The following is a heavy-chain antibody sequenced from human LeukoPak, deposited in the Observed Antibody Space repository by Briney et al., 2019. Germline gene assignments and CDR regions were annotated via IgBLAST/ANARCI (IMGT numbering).Heavy chain of an antibody. J-gene: IGHJ4*02. CDR1: GYTFTSYD. CDR2: MNPNSGNT. V-gene: IGHV1-8*01. Sequence: ASVKASCKASGYTFTSYDINWVRQATGQGLEWMGWMNPNSGNTGYAQKFQGRVTMTRNTSISTAYMELSSLRSEDTAVHYCARGHYYDSSGYLNYWGQGTLVTVSS. CDR3: ARGHYYDSSGYLNY. D-gene: IGHD3-22*01.